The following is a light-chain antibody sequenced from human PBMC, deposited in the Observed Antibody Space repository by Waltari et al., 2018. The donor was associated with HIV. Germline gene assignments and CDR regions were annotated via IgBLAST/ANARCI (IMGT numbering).Light chain of an antibody. J-gene: IGLJ2*01. Sequence: QSVLPQPPSASGTPGQRFTISCSGSSSNIGSKYVYWYQQLPGPAPKLLIYRNSKRPSGVPDRVSGAKSGTSACLAISGVRSEDEADYYCAAWDDSLLFGGGTKLTVL. CDR2: RNS. CDR1: SSNIGSKY. V-gene: IGLV1-47*01. CDR3: AAWDDSLL.